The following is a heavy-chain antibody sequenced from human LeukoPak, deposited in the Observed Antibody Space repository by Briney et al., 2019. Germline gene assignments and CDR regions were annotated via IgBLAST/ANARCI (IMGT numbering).Heavy chain of an antibody. Sequence: ASVKVSCKASGYTFTGYYMHWVRQAPGQGLEWMGWINPNSGGTNYAQKFQGRVTMTRDTSISTAYMELSRLRSDDTAVYYCATRGANWNDVSYYYMDVWGKGTTVTVSS. CDR3: ATRGANWNDVSYYYMDV. V-gene: IGHV1-2*02. D-gene: IGHD1-1*01. CDR1: GYTFTGYY. J-gene: IGHJ6*03. CDR2: INPNSGGT.